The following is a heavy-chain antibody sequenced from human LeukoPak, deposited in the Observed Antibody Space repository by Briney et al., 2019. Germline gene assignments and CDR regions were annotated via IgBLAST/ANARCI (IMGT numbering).Heavy chain of an antibody. V-gene: IGHV1-18*01. J-gene: IGHJ4*02. Sequence: ASVKVSCKASGYTFTSYGISWVRQAPGQGLEWMGWISAYNGNTNYAQMLQGRVTMTTDTSTSTAYMELSSLRSEDTAVYYCAAELSSGYFDYWGQGTLVTVSS. D-gene: IGHD3-22*01. CDR1: GYTFTSYG. CDR3: AAELSSGYFDY. CDR2: ISAYNGNT.